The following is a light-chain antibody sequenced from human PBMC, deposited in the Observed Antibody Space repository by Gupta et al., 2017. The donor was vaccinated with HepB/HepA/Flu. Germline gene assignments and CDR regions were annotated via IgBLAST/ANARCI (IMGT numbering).Light chain of an antibody. CDR3: QHTNSFPIT. J-gene: IGKJ4*01. V-gene: IGKV1-12*01. CDR1: QSIASW. Sequence: DIQMTQSPSSVSASVGDRVTITCRASQSIASWLAWYQQKPGKAPKLLIYAASTLQSGVPSRFSGSVSGTDFILTISSLQPEDVATYYCQHTNSFPITFGRGTKVDIK. CDR2: AAS.